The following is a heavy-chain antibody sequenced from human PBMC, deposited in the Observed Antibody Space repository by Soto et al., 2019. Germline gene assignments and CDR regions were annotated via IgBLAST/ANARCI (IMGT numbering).Heavy chain of an antibody. CDR3: ASRRGAAAGYYFDD. Sequence: EVQLLESGGGLVQPGGSLRLSCAASGFTFSSYAMSWVRQAPGKGLEWVSAISGSGDGTFYADSVKGRFTISRENSKNTLYLEMNSLRAEDTAVYYCASRRGAAAGYYFDDWGQGTLVTVSS. CDR2: ISGSGDGT. CDR1: GFTFSSYA. V-gene: IGHV3-23*01. D-gene: IGHD6-13*01. J-gene: IGHJ4*02.